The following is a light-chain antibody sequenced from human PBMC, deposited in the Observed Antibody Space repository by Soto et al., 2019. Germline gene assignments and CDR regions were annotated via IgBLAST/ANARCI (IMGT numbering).Light chain of an antibody. CDR2: GAS. Sequence: EIQMTQSPSSLSASVGDRVTITCRASQGISNYLAWYQQKPGKVPKLLIYGASTLQSGVPSRLSGSGSGTDFTLIINSLQPEDVATYYCQKYDTAPWTLGQGTKVEIK. CDR3: QKYDTAPWT. CDR1: QGISNY. J-gene: IGKJ1*01. V-gene: IGKV1-27*01.